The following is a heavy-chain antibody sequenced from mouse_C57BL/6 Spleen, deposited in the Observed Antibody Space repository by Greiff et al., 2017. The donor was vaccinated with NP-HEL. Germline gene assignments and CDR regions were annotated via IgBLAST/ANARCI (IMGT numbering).Heavy chain of an antibody. D-gene: IGHD3-2*02. CDR1: GFTFSSYA. CDR3: ARDRGGSDWFAY. Sequence: EVQGVESGGGLVKPGGSLKLSCAASGFTFSSYAMSWVRQTPEKRLEWVATISDGGSYTYYPDNVKGRFTISRDNAKNNLYLQMSHLKSEDTAMYYCARDRGGSDWFAYWGQGTLVTVSA. CDR2: ISDGGSYT. J-gene: IGHJ3*01. V-gene: IGHV5-4*01.